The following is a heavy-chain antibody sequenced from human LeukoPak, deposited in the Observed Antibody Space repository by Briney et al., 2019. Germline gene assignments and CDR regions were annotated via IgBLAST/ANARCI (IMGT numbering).Heavy chain of an antibody. D-gene: IGHD2-2*01. V-gene: IGHV3-30*04. CDR3: ARDRCSSTSCYFWYFDL. J-gene: IGHJ2*01. CDR1: GFTFSSYA. CDR2: ISYDGSNK. Sequence: GRSLRLSCAASGFTFSSYAMHWVRQAPGKGLEWVAVISYDGSNKYYADSVKGRFTISRDNSKNTLYLQMNSLRAEDTAVYYCARDRCSSTSCYFWYFDLWGRGTLVTVSS.